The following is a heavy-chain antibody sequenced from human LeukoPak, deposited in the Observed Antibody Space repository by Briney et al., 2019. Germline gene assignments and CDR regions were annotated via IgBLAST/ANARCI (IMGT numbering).Heavy chain of an antibody. Sequence: HPGGSLRLSCAASGFTFSNFWMSWVRQAPGKGLEWVSAISGSGGSTYYADSVKGRFTISRDNSKNTLYLQMNSLRAEDTAVYYCAKDLAYCGGDCYYAFDIWGQGTMVTVSS. CDR2: ISGSGGST. J-gene: IGHJ3*02. V-gene: IGHV3-23*01. CDR1: GFTFSNFW. D-gene: IGHD2-21*02. CDR3: AKDLAYCGGDCYYAFDI.